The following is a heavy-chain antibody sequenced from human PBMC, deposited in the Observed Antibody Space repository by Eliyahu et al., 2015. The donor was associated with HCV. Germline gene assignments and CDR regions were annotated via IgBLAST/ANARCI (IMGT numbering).Heavy chain of an antibody. CDR3: ARDQSPGITVAPGDF. D-gene: IGHD6-19*01. Sequence: QVQLVESGGGVVQPGTSLSLSCAXSGFXFSRYGMHWVRQAPGKGLEWVAVISHDGRNKYYADSVKGRFTISTDFYMNTLSLQMNSLRAEDTAVYYCARDQSPGITVAPGDFWGQGTLVTVSS. CDR2: ISHDGRNK. V-gene: IGHV3-30*03. J-gene: IGHJ4*02. CDR1: GFXFSRYG.